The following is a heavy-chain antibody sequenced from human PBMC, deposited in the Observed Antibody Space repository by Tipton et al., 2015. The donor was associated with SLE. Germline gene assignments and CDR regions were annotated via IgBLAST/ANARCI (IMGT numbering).Heavy chain of an antibody. CDR3: ARDPGYGDPRDF. D-gene: IGHD4-17*01. CDR1: GFSFSRYG. CDR2: IGSDGGDQ. V-gene: IGHV3-33*01. J-gene: IGHJ4*02. Sequence: SLRLSCAASGFSFSRYGIHWVRQAPGKGLEWVGFIGSDGGDQHYADSVKGRFTISRDVSTNTVYLQMNSLRPEDTAMYFCARDPGYGDPRDFWGQGTLVTVSS.